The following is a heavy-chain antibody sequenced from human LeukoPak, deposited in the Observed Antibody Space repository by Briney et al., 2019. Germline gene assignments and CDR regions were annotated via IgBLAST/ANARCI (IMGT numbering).Heavy chain of an antibody. CDR2: ISSSGSTI. V-gene: IGHV3-48*03. CDR3: ARDSGVAAAGYWFDP. CDR1: GFTFSSYE. D-gene: IGHD6-13*01. J-gene: IGHJ5*02. Sequence: GGSLRLSCAASGFTFSSYEMNWVRQAPGKGLEWVSYISSSGSTIYYADSVKGRFTISRDNAKNSLYLQMNSLRAEDTAVYYCARDSGVAAAGYWFDPWGQGTLVTVSS.